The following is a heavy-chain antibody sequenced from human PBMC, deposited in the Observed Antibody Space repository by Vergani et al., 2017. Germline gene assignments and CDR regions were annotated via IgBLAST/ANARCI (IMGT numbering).Heavy chain of an antibody. J-gene: IGHJ3*02. V-gene: IGHV3-13*05. CDR3: ARGGAYYYDSSGYYGLREGAFDI. CDR2: IGTAGDP. CDR1: GFTFSSYD. D-gene: IGHD3-22*01. Sequence: EVQLVESGGGLVQPGGSLRLSCAASGFTFSSYDMHWVRQATGKGLEWVSAIGTAGDPYYPGSVKGRFTISRENAKNSLYLQMNSLRAGDSAVYYWARGGAYYYDSSGYYGLREGAFDIWGQGTMVTVSS.